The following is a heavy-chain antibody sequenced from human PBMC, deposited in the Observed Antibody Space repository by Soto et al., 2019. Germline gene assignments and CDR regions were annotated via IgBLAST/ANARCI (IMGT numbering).Heavy chain of an antibody. CDR2: TRNKPNSYPT. V-gene: IGHV3-72*01. Sequence: GGSLRLSCAASGLTFSDHYMDWVRQAPGKGLEWVGRTRNKPNSYPTEYAASVKGRFTTSRDDSKNSLYLQMNSLKTEDTAVYYCARTATPNAEYFQHWGQGTLVTVSS. CDR3: ARTATPNAEYFQH. CDR1: GLTFSDHY. J-gene: IGHJ1*01. D-gene: IGHD2-15*01.